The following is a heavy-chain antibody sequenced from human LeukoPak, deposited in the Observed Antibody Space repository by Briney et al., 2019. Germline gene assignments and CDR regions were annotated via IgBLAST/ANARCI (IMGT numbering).Heavy chain of an antibody. CDR1: GASISSYY. V-gene: IGHV4-4*09. D-gene: IGHD1-26*01. J-gene: IGHJ4*02. Sequence: SETLSLTCTVSGASISSYYWSWIRQTPEKGLEWMGNIHTSGGSSYYPSLKSRLTMSTDTSKNKLSLKLTSVTAADTAVYFCARLGSYHDFWGQGALVTVSS. CDR3: ARLGSYHDF. CDR2: IHTSGGS.